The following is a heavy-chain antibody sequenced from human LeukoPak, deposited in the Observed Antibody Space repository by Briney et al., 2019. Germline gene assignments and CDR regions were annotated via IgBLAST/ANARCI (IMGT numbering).Heavy chain of an antibody. V-gene: IGHV4-34*01. D-gene: IGHD4-17*01. CDR3: ARGSAYALDY. J-gene: IGHJ4*02. CDR1: GFTFSSYS. Sequence: GSLRLSCAASGFTFSSYSMNWIRQPPGKGLEWIGEINHSGSTNYNPSLKSRVTISVDTSKNQFSLKLSSVTAADTAVYYCARGSAYALDYWGQGTLVTVSS. CDR2: INHSGST.